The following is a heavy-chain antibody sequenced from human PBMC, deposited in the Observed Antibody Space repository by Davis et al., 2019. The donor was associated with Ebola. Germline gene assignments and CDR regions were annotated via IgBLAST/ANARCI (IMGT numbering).Heavy chain of an antibody. CDR1: GFTFSSYS. D-gene: IGHD3-22*01. CDR3: VRSQGYFSWFDP. J-gene: IGHJ5*02. CDR2: ISVRTDDT. V-gene: IGHV3-23*01. Sequence: GESLKISCAASGFTFSSYSFNWVRQTPGKGLEWVSQISVRTDDTHYADSVKGRFTISKDYSKNTVYLQMNSLRVEDTAVYYCVRSQGYFSWFDPWGQGTLVTVSS.